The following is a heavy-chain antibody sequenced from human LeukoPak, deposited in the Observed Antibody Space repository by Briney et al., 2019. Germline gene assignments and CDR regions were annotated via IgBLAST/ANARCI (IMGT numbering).Heavy chain of an antibody. D-gene: IGHD2-15*01. CDR3: ASRPDQHLLYYFDY. J-gene: IGHJ4*02. V-gene: IGHV1-2*02. Sequence: ASVKVSCKASGYTFTGYYMHWVRQAPGQGLEWMGWINPNSGDTKYAQKFQGRVTMTSDASISTAYMELSSLRSDDTAVYYCASRPDQHLLYYFDYWGQGALVTVSS. CDR1: GYTFTGYY. CDR2: INPNSGDT.